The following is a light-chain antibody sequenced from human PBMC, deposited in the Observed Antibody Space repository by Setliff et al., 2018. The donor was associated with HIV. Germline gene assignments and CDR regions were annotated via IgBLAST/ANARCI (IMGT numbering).Light chain of an antibody. Sequence: QSALTQEASVSGTVGQQVTLSCTGNNTNVGRYTVGWYKQISPGAPKTVMFGNFLPSGTPGRFSGSRSGTTASLTISALQPDDEADYYCSTWDSSLSAQVFGGGTKVTVL. CDR3: STWDSSLSAQV. J-gene: IGLJ3*02. CDR2: GNF. CDR1: NTNVGRYT. V-gene: IGLV1-44*01.